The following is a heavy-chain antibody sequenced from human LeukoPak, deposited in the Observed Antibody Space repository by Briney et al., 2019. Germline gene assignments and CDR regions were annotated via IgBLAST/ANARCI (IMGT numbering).Heavy chain of an antibody. V-gene: IGHV4-59*01. CDR2: ISYSGNT. CDR1: GGSISSYY. CDR3: ATRSTGVAATFDS. Sequence: SETLSLTCSVSGGSISSYYWSWIRQPPGKGLEWIGYISYSGNTNYNPSLKSRVTISVDTSKNQFSLKLSSVTAADTAVYYCATRSTGVAATFDSWGQGALVTVSS. D-gene: IGHD2-15*01. J-gene: IGHJ4*02.